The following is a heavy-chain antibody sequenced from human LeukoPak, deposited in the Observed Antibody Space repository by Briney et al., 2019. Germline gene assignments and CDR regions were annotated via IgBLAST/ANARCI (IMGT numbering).Heavy chain of an antibody. CDR3: ASYSWSFHDM. CDR1: GGSISSGSYY. Sequence: SQTLTLTCTVSGGSISSGSYYGRWVRQPAGKVLDWIGRIYNRGSTNNNPSLKSRVTISEDTSKNQYSLKLSSVTAADTAVYYCASYSWSFHDMWGEGTMVTVSS. CDR2: IYNRGST. D-gene: IGHD2-21*01. V-gene: IGHV4-61*02. J-gene: IGHJ3*02.